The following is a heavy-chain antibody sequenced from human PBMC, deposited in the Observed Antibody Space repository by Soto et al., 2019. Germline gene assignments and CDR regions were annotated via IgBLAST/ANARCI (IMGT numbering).Heavy chain of an antibody. CDR1: GGSFSGYY. CDR2: INHSGST. D-gene: IGHD6-13*01. Sequence: PETLSLTCAVYGGSFSGYYWSWIRQPPGKGLEWIGEINHSGSTNYNPSLKSRVTISVDTSKNQFSLKLSSVTAADTAVYYCARSPRRSSSSWFYYYYGMDVWGQGTTVT. CDR3: ARSPRRSSSSWFYYYYGMDV. V-gene: IGHV4-34*01. J-gene: IGHJ6*02.